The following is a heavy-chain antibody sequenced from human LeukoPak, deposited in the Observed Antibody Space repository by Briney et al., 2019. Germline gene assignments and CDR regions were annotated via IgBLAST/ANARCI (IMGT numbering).Heavy chain of an antibody. CDR2: ISGSGGST. J-gene: IGHJ6*03. D-gene: IGHD2-2*01. CDR3: ARDGGYCSSTSCLAMDV. V-gene: IGHV3-23*01. Sequence: PGGSLRLSCAASGFTFSSYAMSWVRQAPGKGLEWVSAISGSGGSTYYADSVKGRFTISRDNSKNTLYLQMNSLRAEDTAVYYCARDGGYCSSTSCLAMDVWGKGTTVTVSS. CDR1: GFTFSSYA.